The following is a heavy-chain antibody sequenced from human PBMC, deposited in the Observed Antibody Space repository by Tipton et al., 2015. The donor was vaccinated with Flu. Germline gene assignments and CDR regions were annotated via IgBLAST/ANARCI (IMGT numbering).Heavy chain of an antibody. CDR3: ARRDYSNYVSEPQNWFDP. J-gene: IGHJ5*02. V-gene: IGHV4-39*07. CDR2: TFHSGNT. Sequence: TLSLTCGVSGDSVRSSNYYWGWIRQPPGKGLEWIGNTFHSGNTYLNPPLKSRVTISIDTSKNQFSLKLSSVTAADTAVYYCARRDYSNYVSEPQNWFDPWGQGALVTVSS. D-gene: IGHD4-11*01. CDR1: GDSVRSSNYY.